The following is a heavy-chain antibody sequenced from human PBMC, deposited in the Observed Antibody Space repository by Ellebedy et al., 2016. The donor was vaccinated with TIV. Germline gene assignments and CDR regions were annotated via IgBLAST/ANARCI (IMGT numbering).Heavy chain of an antibody. Sequence: ASVKVSCXASGYTFTSYYMHWVRQAPGQGLEWMGIINPSGGSTSYAQKFQGRVTMTRDTSTSTVYMELSSLRSEDTAVYYCARALTSLDDYGGNLDYWGQGTLVTVSS. J-gene: IGHJ4*02. CDR1: GYTFTSYY. CDR3: ARALTSLDDYGGNLDY. CDR2: INPSGGST. D-gene: IGHD4-23*01. V-gene: IGHV1-46*01.